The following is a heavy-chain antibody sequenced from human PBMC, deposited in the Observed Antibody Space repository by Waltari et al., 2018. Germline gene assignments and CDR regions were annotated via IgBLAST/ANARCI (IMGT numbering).Heavy chain of an antibody. CDR1: GGSISSSSYY. Sequence: QLQLQESGPGLVKPSETLSLTCTVSGGSISSSSYYWGWIRQPPGKGLEWIGSIYYSGSTYYNPSLKSRVTISVDTSKNQFSLKLSSVTAADTAVYYCARHPRGYDYIWGPDYWGQGTLVTVSS. J-gene: IGHJ4*02. CDR2: IYYSGST. V-gene: IGHV4-39*07. D-gene: IGHD3-16*01. CDR3: ARHPRGYDYIWGPDY.